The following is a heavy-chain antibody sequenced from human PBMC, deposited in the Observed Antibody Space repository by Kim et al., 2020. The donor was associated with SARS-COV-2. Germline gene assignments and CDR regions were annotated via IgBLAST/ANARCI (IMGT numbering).Heavy chain of an antibody. Sequence: GGSLRLSCAASGFTFSNAWMSWVRQAPGKGLEWVGRIKSKTDGGTTDYAAPVKGRFTISRDDSKNTLYLQMNSLKTEDTAVYYCTTSHRGQLWFRESHFDYWGQGTLVTVSS. CDR1: GFTFSNAW. J-gene: IGHJ4*02. D-gene: IGHD3-10*01. CDR3: TTSHRGQLWFRESHFDY. V-gene: IGHV3-15*01. CDR2: IKSKTDGGTT.